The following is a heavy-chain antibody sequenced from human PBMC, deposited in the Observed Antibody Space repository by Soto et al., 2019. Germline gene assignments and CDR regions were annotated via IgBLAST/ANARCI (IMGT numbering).Heavy chain of an antibody. D-gene: IGHD1-26*01. J-gene: IGHJ3*02. CDR2: VNHGGTS. V-gene: IGHV4-34*01. CDR1: CTSFVGYY. Sequence: SATLSLTCAIHCTSFVGYYWDWIRQPPGKGLEWIGEVNHGGTSNYNPSLKSRAIISVDTSKNRFSLKLTSVTAEDTAVYYCARRWGYAFDIWGQGTMVT. CDR3: ARRWGYAFDI.